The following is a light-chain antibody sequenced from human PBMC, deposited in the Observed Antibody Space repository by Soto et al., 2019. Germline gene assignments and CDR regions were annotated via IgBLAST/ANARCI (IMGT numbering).Light chain of an antibody. CDR2: NGN. V-gene: IGLV1-44*01. CDR3: AAWDDSLNGPV. Sequence: QSVLTQPPSASGTPGQWVTISCSGGSSDIGSNTVHWYQHLPGTAPKLLIYNGNQRPSGVPDRFSGSKSGTSASLAISGLQSGDEADYYCAAWDDSLNGPVFGGGTKLTVL. CDR1: SSDIGSNT. J-gene: IGLJ2*01.